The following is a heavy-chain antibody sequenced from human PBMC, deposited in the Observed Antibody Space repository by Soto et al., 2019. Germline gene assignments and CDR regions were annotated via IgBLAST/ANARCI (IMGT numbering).Heavy chain of an antibody. CDR2: IIPIFGTP. J-gene: IGHJ4*02. Sequence: QVQLVHSGAEVKKPGSSVKVSCKASGGIFSTYAISWLRQAPGQWLEWMGGIIPIFGTPNYAQRFQGRVTITADESTTTSYKELRRLKSEDTAVYYCARDRDDYGSGNHYNRFDFWGQGTLVTVSS. CDR3: ARDRDDYGSGNHYNRFDF. CDR1: GGIFSTYA. V-gene: IGHV1-69*01. D-gene: IGHD3-10*01.